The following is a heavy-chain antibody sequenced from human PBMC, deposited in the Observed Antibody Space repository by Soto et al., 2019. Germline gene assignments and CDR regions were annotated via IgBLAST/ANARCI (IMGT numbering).Heavy chain of an antibody. CDR2: ISYDGSNK. CDR3: AKALFPTYYYDEPLAFDI. CDR1: GFTFSSYG. D-gene: IGHD3-22*01. Sequence: QVQLVESGGGVVQPGRSLRLSCAASGFTFSSYGMHWVRQAPGKGLEWGEVISYDGSNKYYEDSVKGRFTISRDNSKNTLYLQMNSLRAEDTAVYYCAKALFPTYYYDEPLAFDIWGQGTMVTVSS. V-gene: IGHV3-30*18. J-gene: IGHJ3*02.